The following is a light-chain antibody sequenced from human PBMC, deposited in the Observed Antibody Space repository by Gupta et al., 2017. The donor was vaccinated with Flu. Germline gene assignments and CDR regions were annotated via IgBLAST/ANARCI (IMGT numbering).Light chain of an antibody. CDR3: SSYAKHYILV. Sequence: QSSLTQPRSVSGAPGQSVPIPCPGTSDDVGDYDYVSWYQQFPGKVPKLIIYDVSQRPSGVPDRFSGSKSGNTASLTISGVQVDDEADYYCSSYAKHYILVFGGGTRLTVL. CDR1: SDDVGDYDY. V-gene: IGLV2-11*01. J-gene: IGLJ3*02. CDR2: DVS.